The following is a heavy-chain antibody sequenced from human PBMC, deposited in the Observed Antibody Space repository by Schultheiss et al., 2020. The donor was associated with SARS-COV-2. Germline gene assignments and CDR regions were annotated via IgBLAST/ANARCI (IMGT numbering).Heavy chain of an antibody. CDR2: IYYSGST. V-gene: IGHV4-39*01. D-gene: IGHD6-19*01. Sequence: SETLSLTCTVSDDSVNSGSYYWTWIRQPPGKGLEWIGSIYYSGSTYYNPSLKSRVTISVDTSKNQFSLKLSSVTAADTALYYCARRRQWLTYWGQGTLVTVSS. CDR3: ARRRQWLTY. J-gene: IGHJ4*02. CDR1: DDSVNSGSYY.